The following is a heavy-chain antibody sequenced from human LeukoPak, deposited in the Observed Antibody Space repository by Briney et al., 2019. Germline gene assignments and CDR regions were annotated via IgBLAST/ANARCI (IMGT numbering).Heavy chain of an antibody. V-gene: IGHV4-38-2*02. D-gene: IGHD3-16*01. J-gene: IGHJ4*02. CDR3: ARSYYDYVWGSYLSYDY. CDR1: GYSISSGYY. Sequence: PSETLSLTCTVSGYSISSGYYWGWLRQPPGKGLEWIGSIYHSGSTYYNPSLKSRVTISVDTSKNQFSLKLSSVTAADTAVYYCARSYYDYVWGSYLSYDYWGQGTLVTVSS. CDR2: IYHSGST.